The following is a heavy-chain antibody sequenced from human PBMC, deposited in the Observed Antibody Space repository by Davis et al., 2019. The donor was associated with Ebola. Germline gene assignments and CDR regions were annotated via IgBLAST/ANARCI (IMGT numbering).Heavy chain of an antibody. J-gene: IGHJ4*02. Sequence: ASVKVSCKASGYTFTNYGISWVRQAPGQGLEWMGWINAGNGNTKYSQKFQGRVTITRDTSASTAYMELSSLRSKDTAVYYCSVFDYWGQGTLVTVSS. CDR1: GYTFTNYG. CDR3: SVFDY. V-gene: IGHV1-18*04. CDR2: INAGNGNT.